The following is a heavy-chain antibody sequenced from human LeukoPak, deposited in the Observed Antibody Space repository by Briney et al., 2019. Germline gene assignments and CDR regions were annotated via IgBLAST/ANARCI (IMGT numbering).Heavy chain of an antibody. D-gene: IGHD6-13*01. V-gene: IGHV1-46*01. Sequence: ASVKVSCKASGYTFTSYYMHWVRQAPGQGLEWMGRINPRGGSTSYAQKFQGRVTMTRNTSTSTVYMELSSLRSEDTAVYYCARGTSSSWYFDYWGQGTLVTVSS. CDR3: ARGTSSSWYFDY. CDR2: INPRGGST. J-gene: IGHJ4*02. CDR1: GYTFTSYY.